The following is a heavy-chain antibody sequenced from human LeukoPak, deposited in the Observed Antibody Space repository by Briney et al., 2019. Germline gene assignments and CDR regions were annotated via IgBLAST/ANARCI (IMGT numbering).Heavy chain of an antibody. CDR3: ARDKLGGNHWDY. D-gene: IGHD4-23*01. Sequence: VGSLRLSCAASGFTVSSNYMSWVRQAPGKGLEWVSVIYSGGSTYYADSVKGRFTISRDNSNNTLYPQMNSLRAEDTAIYYCARDKLGGNHWDYWGQGTLVTVSS. V-gene: IGHV3-53*01. CDR2: IYSGGST. CDR1: GFTVSSNY. J-gene: IGHJ4*02.